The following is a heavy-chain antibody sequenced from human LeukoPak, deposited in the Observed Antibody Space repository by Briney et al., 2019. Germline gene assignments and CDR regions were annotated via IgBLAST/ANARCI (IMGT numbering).Heavy chain of an antibody. CDR3: ARHAATVTPTQPGKYYYYYYMDV. CDR2: IYPGDSDT. J-gene: IGHJ6*03. CDR1: GYSFTSYW. D-gene: IGHD4-17*01. Sequence: GESLKISCKGSGYSFTSYWIGWVRQMPGKGLEWMGIIYPGDSDTRYSPSFQGQVPISADKSISTAYLQWSSLKASDTAMYYCARHAATVTPTQPGKYYYYYYMDVWGKGTTVTVSS. V-gene: IGHV5-51*01.